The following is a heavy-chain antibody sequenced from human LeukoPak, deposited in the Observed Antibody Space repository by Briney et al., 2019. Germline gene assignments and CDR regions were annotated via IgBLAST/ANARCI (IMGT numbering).Heavy chain of an antibody. D-gene: IGHD5-18*01. CDR1: GGSISSSSYY. V-gene: IGHV4-39*01. J-gene: IGHJ4*02. CDR3: ARRGYSYGLGYYFDY. Sequence: PSETLSLTCTVSGGSISSSSYYWGWIRQPPGKGREWIGSIYYSGSTYYNPSLKSRVTISADTSKNQFSLKLSSVTAADTAVYYCARRGYSYGLGYYFDYWGQGTLVTVSS. CDR2: IYYSGST.